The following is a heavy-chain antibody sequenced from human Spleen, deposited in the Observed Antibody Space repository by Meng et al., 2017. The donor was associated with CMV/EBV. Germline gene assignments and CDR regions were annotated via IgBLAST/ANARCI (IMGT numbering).Heavy chain of an antibody. CDR1: EITVSSNY. V-gene: IGHV3-66*02. CDR3: ARELRNSNYKYYFDY. CDR2: IYSGGST. D-gene: IGHD4-11*01. Sequence: GGSLRLSCAASEITVSSNYMNWVRQAPGKGLEWVSVIYSGGSTYYADSVKGRFTISRDNSKNTLYLQMNSLRAEDTAVYYCARELRNSNYKYYFDYWGQGTLVTVSS. J-gene: IGHJ4*02.